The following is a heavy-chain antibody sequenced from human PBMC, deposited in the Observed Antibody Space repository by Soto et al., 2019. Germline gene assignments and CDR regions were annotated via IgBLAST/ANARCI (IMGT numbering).Heavy chain of an antibody. J-gene: IGHJ6*02. V-gene: IGHV1-69*06. D-gene: IGHD3-16*01. CDR2: IIPIFGTA. Sequence: SVKVSCKASGGTFSSYAISWVRQAPGQGLEWMGGIIPIFGTANYAQKFQGRVTITADKSTSTAYMELSSLRSEDTAVYYCARGLTPGEYYYYGMDVWGRGTTVTVSS. CDR1: GGTFSSYA. CDR3: ARGLTPGEYYYYGMDV.